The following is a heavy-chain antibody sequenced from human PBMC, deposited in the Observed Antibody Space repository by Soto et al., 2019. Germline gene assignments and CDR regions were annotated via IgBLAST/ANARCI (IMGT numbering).Heavy chain of an antibody. CDR2: IWYDGSNK. V-gene: IGHV3-33*01. CDR3: ARDGRIAAAGTQFDY. J-gene: IGHJ4*02. D-gene: IGHD6-13*01. Sequence: QVQLVESGGGVVQPGRSLRLSCAASGFTFSSYGMHWVRQAPGKGLEWVAVIWYDGSNKYYADSVKGRFTISRDNSKNTLYLQMNSLRAEDTAVYYCARDGRIAAAGTQFDYWGQGTLVTVSS. CDR1: GFTFSSYG.